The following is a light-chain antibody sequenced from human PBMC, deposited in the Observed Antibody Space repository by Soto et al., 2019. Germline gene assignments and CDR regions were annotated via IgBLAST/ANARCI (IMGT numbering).Light chain of an antibody. CDR2: KGF. J-gene: IGKJ1*01. Sequence: DIQMTQSPSTLSASVGDTVTITCRASQSISSWLAWYQQKPGKAPKVQLSKGFSLESGVPSRFSGSGSGTEFTLTSSSLQPDDSETYYCQQYQSLWTFGQGTKVEIK. V-gene: IGKV1-5*03. CDR1: QSISSW. CDR3: QQYQSLWT.